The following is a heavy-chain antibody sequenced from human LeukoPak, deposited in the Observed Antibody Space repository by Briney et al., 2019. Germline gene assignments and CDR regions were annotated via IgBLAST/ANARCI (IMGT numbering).Heavy chain of an antibody. CDR2: IYYSGST. D-gene: IGHD3-10*01. CDR1: GGSISSYY. V-gene: IGHV4-59*01. CDR3: ARAAVRGVVDY. Sequence: PSETLSLTCTVSGGSISSYYWSWIRQPPWKGLEGIGYIYYSGSTNYNPSLKSRVTISVDTSKNQFSLKLSSVTAADTAVYYCARAAVRGVVDYWGQGTLVTVSS. J-gene: IGHJ4*02.